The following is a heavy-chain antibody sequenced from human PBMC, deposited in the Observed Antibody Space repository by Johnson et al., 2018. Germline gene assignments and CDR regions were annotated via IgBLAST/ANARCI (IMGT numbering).Heavy chain of an antibody. CDR1: GFTFSSYA. CDR3: AKDQGLWFGELVDAFDI. Sequence: VQLVETGGGLVQPGGSLRLSCAASGFTFSSYAMSWVRQAPGKGLEWVSAISGSGGSTYYEDSVKGRFTISRDNSKNTLYLQRKSLRAEDTAVYYSAKDQGLWFGELVDAFDIWGQGTMVTVSS. D-gene: IGHD3-10*01. J-gene: IGHJ3*02. CDR2: ISGSGGST. V-gene: IGHV3-23*04.